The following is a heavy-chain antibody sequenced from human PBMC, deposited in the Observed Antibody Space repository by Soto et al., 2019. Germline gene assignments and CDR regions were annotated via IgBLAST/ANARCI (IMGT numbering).Heavy chain of an antibody. CDR2: ISGSGGKT. CDR3: TKEMASGLIDF. D-gene: IGHD6-19*01. V-gene: IGHV3-23*01. J-gene: IGHJ4*02. Sequence: GGSLRLSCVASGFTFSNYAMSWVRQAPGKGLEWVSAISGSGGKTDYVDSVEGRFTISRDNSKGTQYLQMNSLRDDDTAVYYCTKEMASGLIDFWGQGTLVTVSS. CDR1: GFTFSNYA.